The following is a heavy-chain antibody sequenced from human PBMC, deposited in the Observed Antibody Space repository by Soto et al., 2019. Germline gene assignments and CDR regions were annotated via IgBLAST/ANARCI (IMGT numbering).Heavy chain of an antibody. V-gene: IGHV3-23*01. Sequence: EVQLLESGGGSVQPGGSLRLSCAASGFTFSSSAMSWVRQAPGKGLEWVSSLTNSGGATYYADSVKGRFTISRDNSMNTLYLQMNSLRAEDTAVYYCAKRQQWLPFDYWGQGTLVTVSA. CDR2: LTNSGGAT. CDR1: GFTFSSSA. CDR3: AKRQQWLPFDY. D-gene: IGHD6-19*01. J-gene: IGHJ4*02.